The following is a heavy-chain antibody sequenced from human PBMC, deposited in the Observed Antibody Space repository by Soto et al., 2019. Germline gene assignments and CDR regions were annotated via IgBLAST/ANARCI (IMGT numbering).Heavy chain of an antibody. V-gene: IGHV4-31*03. D-gene: IGHD5-18*01. CDR3: ASGLPGYSYGPYYFDY. Sequence: SETLSLTCTVSGGSISSGGYYWSWIRQHPGKGLEWIGYIYYSGSTYYNPSLKSRVTISVDTSKNQFSLKLSSVTAADTAVYYCASGLPGYSYGPYYFDYWGQGTLVTVSS. CDR2: IYYSGST. J-gene: IGHJ4*02. CDR1: GGSISSGGYY.